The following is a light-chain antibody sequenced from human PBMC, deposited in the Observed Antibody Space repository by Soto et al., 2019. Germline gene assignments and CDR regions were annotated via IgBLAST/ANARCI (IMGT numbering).Light chain of an antibody. Sequence: QLVLTPPPSVSGAPGQRVTISCTGSSSNIGAGYDVHWYQQLPGTAPKLLISGNSNRPSGVPDRFSGSKSGTSASLAITGLQAEDEADYYCQSYDSSLSGWVFGGGTELTVL. CDR1: SSNIGAGYD. CDR2: GNS. V-gene: IGLV1-40*01. CDR3: QSYDSSLSGWV. J-gene: IGLJ3*02.